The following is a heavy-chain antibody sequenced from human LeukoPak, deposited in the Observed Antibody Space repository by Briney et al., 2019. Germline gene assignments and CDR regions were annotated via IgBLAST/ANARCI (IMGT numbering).Heavy chain of an antibody. J-gene: IGHJ4*02. CDR3: AKDTTEALQYSGSSKSFDY. Sequence: GRSLRLFCGASGLTFDNYYVLGVRHAPGKGLVWGSGISWNSCDIGYADSVKGRFIIPRENAKNSLYLQRNSLRAKDTALFYSAKDTTEALQYSGSSKSFDYWAREPWSPSPQ. D-gene: IGHD1-26*01. V-gene: IGHV3-9*01. CDR2: ISWNSCDI. CDR1: GLTFDNYY.